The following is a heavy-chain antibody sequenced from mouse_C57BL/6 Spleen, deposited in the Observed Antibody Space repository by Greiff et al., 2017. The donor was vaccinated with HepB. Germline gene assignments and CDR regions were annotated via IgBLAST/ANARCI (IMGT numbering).Heavy chain of an antibody. D-gene: IGHD1-1*01. Sequence: EVQLQESGPGLVKPSQSLSLTCSVTGYSITSGYYWNWIRQFPGNKLEWMGYISYDGSNNYNPSLKNRISITRDTSQNQFFLKLNSVTTEDTATYYCAGGSSPFAYWGQGTLVTVSA. CDR2: ISYDGSN. CDR3: AGGSSPFAY. V-gene: IGHV3-6*01. CDR1: GYSITSGYY. J-gene: IGHJ3*01.